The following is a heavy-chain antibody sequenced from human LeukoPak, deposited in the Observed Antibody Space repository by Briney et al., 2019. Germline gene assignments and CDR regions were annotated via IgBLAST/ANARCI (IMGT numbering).Heavy chain of an antibody. V-gene: IGHV4-61*09. Sequence: SETLSLTCTVSGGSISTGSYCWSWIRQPAGKGLEWIGHIYTSGNTNYNPSLKSRVTISVDTSKNQFSLKLSSVTAADTAVYYCARATDSIVPWFDPWGQGTLVTVSS. CDR1: GGSISTGSYC. D-gene: IGHD2-15*01. CDR2: IYTSGNT. J-gene: IGHJ5*02. CDR3: ARATDSIVPWFDP.